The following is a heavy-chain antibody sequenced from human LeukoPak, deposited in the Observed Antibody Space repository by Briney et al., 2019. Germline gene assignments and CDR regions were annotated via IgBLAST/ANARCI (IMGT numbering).Heavy chain of an antibody. CDR1: GGSLSSYY. V-gene: IGHV4-4*07. J-gene: IGHJ4*02. Sequence: SETLSLTCTVSGGSLSSYYWSWIRQPAGKGLEWIGRIKTNGSTNYNPSLKSRVTMSVDTSKNQFSLKLTSVTAADTAVYYCARGQQQLSRAFDYWGQGTLVTVSS. CDR3: ARGQQQLSRAFDY. D-gene: IGHD6-13*01. CDR2: IKTNGST.